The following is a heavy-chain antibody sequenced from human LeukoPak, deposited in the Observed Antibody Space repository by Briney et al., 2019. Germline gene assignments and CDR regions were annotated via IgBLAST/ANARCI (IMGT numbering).Heavy chain of an antibody. J-gene: IGHJ4*02. Sequence: SETLSLTCTVSGGSISSGDYYWSWIRQPPGKGLEWIGYISYRGSTSYNPSLRSRLTISTDTSQNQFSLKLTSVTAADTAVYYCVRVRTGTSCYDYWGQGTLVTVSP. D-gene: IGHD2-2*01. CDR3: VRVRTGTSCYDY. CDR2: ISYRGST. V-gene: IGHV4-30-4*01. CDR1: GGSISSGDYY.